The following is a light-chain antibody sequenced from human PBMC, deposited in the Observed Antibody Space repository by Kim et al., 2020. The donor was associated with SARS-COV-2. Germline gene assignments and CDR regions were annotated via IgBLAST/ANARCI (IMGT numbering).Light chain of an antibody. V-gene: IGKV1-27*01. J-gene: IGKJ1*01. CDR2: SES. CDR1: QDISNY. CDR3: QKCDSAPWT. Sequence: ASVGDRVTIPCRASQDISNYLAWFQLKPGKAPKLLIYSESALQPGVPSRFSGSGSGTDFTLTVTSLQPEDVATYYSQKCDSAPWTFGQGTKVDIK.